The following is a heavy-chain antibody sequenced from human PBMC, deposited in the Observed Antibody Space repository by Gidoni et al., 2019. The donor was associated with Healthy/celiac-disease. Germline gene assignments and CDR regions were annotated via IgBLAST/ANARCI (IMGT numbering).Heavy chain of an antibody. J-gene: IGHJ4*02. CDR3: ARGFYFGVTYVRQTLDYFDY. V-gene: IGHV4-59*01. CDR1: GGSISSYY. D-gene: IGHD2-21*02. CDR2: IYYSGST. Sequence: QVQLQESGPGLVKPSETLSLTCTVSGGSISSYYWSWIRQPPGKGLEWIGYIYYSGSTNYNPSLKSRVTISVDTSKNQFSLKLSSVTAADTAVYYCARGFYFGVTYVRQTLDYFDYWGQGTLVTVSS.